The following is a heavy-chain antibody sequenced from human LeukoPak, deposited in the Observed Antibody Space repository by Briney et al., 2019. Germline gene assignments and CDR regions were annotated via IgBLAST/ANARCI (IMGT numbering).Heavy chain of an antibody. CDR2: IYYSGST. V-gene: IGHV4-59*01. D-gene: IGHD5-18*01. CDR3: ARAGNSYGYVGWFDP. J-gene: IGHJ5*02. CDR1: GGSISSYY. Sequence: PSETLSLTCTVSGGSISSYYWSWIRQPPGKGLEWIGYIYYSGSTNYNPSLKSRVTISVDTSKNQSSLKLSSVTAADTAVYYCARAGNSYGYVGWFDPWGQGTLVTVSS.